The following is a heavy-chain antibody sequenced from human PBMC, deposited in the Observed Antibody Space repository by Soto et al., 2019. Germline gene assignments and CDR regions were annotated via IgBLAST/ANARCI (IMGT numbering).Heavy chain of an antibody. CDR1: GFTFSGSS. CDR3: NRPDTVNVY. Sequence: EVQLVESGGVWVQPVGSLRLSCAASGFTFSGSSMHWVRQASGKGLVWVGRIRSKANSYATAYAASVKGRFTISRDDSKNTAYLQMNTLKTEDTAVYYCNRPDTVNVYWGQGTLVTVSS. D-gene: IGHD4-17*01. V-gene: IGHV3-73*02. CDR2: IRSKANSYAT. J-gene: IGHJ4*02.